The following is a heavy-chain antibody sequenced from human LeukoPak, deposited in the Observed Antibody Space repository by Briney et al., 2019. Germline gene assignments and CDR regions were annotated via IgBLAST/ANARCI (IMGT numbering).Heavy chain of an antibody. Sequence: GGSLRLSCAASGFTVSSNYMSWLRHAPGKGLEWVSVIYSGGSTYYADSVKGRFTISRDNSKNTLYLQMNSQRAEDTAVYYCARYDFWSGLDYWGQGTLVTVSS. CDR1: GFTVSSNY. V-gene: IGHV3-53*01. J-gene: IGHJ4*02. CDR3: ARYDFWSGLDY. D-gene: IGHD3-3*01. CDR2: IYSGGST.